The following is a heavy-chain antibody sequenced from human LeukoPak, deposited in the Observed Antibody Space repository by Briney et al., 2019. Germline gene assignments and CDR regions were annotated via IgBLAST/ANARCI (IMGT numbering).Heavy chain of an antibody. J-gene: IGHJ4*02. CDR2: VNHSGST. Sequence: SETLSLTCAVYGGSFSGYYWSWIRQPPGKGLEWIGEVNHSGSTHYNSSLKSRLTISVDTSKNQFSLNLSSVTAADTAVYYCARGAGWYNYWGQGTLVTVSS. CDR1: GGSFSGYY. V-gene: IGHV4-34*01. CDR3: ARGAGWYNY. D-gene: IGHD6-19*01.